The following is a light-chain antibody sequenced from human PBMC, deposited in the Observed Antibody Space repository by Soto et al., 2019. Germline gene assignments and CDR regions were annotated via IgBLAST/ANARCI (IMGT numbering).Light chain of an antibody. V-gene: IGLV1-40*01. J-gene: IGLJ1*01. CDR3: QSYDSSLSGLYV. CDR2: GNS. CDR1: SSNIGAGYD. Sequence: QSVLTQPPSVSGAPGQRVTISCTGSSSNIGAGYDVYWYQQLPGTAPKLLIYGNSNRPSGVPDRFSGSKSGTSASLAITGLQAEDEADYYCQSYDSSLSGLYVCGTGTKVTVL.